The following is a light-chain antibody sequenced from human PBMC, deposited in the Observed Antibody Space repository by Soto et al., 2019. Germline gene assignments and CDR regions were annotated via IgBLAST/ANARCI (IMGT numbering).Light chain of an antibody. V-gene: IGKV3-20*01. CDR3: QQYGSSQLT. Sequence: EIVLTQSPGTLSLSAGERATLSCRASQSVDSNSLAWYQQKPGQTPRLLIHGASTRATGIPDRFSGDGSGTDFSLSINRLEPEDFAVYYCQQYGSSQLTFSQWTKVEVK. CDR1: QSVDSNS. J-gene: IGKJ1*01. CDR2: GAS.